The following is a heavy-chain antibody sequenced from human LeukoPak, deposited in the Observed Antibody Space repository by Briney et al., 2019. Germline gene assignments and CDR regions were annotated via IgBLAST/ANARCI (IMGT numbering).Heavy chain of an antibody. D-gene: IGHD6-13*01. CDR3: ARGVSQLVPTTNWFDP. J-gene: IGHJ5*02. V-gene: IGHV1-8*02. CDR2: MNPNSGNT. Sequence: GASVKVSCKASGYTFTSYDINWVRQATGRGLEWMGWMNPNSGNTGYAQKFQGRVTMTRNTSISTAYMELSSLRSEDTAVYYCARGVSQLVPTTNWFDPWGQGTLVTVSS. CDR1: GYTFTSYD.